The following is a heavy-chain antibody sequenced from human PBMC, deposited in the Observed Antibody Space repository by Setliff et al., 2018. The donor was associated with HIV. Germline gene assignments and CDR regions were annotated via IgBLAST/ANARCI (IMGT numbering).Heavy chain of an antibody. V-gene: IGHV4-34*01. CDR2: VNHIGGT. CDR3: TRKKTGQFGAFNM. Sequence: KPSETLSLTCAVYGDSFSGSYWSWIRQSPGTGLEWIGEVNHIGGTNYNPSLKSRVVVSVDRSKNQFSLKLISVTAADTAVYYCTRKKTGQFGAFNMWGRGTLVTVSS. CDR1: GDSFSGSY. D-gene: IGHD7-27*01. J-gene: IGHJ3*02.